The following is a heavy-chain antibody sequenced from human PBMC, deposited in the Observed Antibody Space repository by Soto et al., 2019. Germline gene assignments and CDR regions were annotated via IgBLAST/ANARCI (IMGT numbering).Heavy chain of an antibody. V-gene: IGHV3-11*01. CDR3: ARDHPLRLHAFDI. Sequence: GGSLRLSCAASGFTFSDYYMSWIRQAPGKGLEWVSYISSSGSTVYYADSVKGRFTISRDNAKNSLYLQMNSLRAEDTAVYYCARDHPLRLHAFDIWGQGTMVTVSS. J-gene: IGHJ3*02. CDR2: ISSSGSTV. CDR1: GFTFSDYY. D-gene: IGHD3-3*01.